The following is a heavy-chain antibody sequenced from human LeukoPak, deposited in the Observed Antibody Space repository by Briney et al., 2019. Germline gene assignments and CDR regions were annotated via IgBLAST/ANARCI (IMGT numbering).Heavy chain of an antibody. J-gene: IGHJ4*02. Sequence: SGGSLRLSCAASGFTFSSYAMSWVRQAPGKGLEWVSAISGSGGSTYYADSVKGRFTIPRDNSKNTLYLQMNSLRAEDTAVYYCAKAHYYDSSGYFDYWGQGTLVTVSS. V-gene: IGHV3-23*01. CDR1: GFTFSSYA. CDR3: AKAHYYDSSGYFDY. D-gene: IGHD3-22*01. CDR2: ISGSGGST.